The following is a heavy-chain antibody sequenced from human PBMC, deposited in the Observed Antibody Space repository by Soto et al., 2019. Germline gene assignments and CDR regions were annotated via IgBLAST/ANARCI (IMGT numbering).Heavy chain of an antibody. Sequence: SVKVSCKASGGTFSSYAISWVRQAPGQGLEWMGGIIPIFGTANYAQKFQGRATITADESTSTAYMELSSLRSEDTAVYYCARDLYYDSSGYHDAFDIWGQGTMVTVSS. CDR2: IIPIFGTA. J-gene: IGHJ3*02. CDR3: ARDLYYDSSGYHDAFDI. D-gene: IGHD3-22*01. V-gene: IGHV1-69*13. CDR1: GGTFSSYA.